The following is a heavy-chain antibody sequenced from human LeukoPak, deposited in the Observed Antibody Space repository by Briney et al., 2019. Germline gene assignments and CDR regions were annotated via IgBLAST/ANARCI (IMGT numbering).Heavy chain of an antibody. D-gene: IGHD3-22*01. CDR1: GFTFSSYG. CDR3: AKGGHYDSSGYFGPSGY. J-gene: IGHJ4*02. CDR2: IRYDGSNK. V-gene: IGHV3-30*02. Sequence: GGSLRLSCAASGFTFSSYGMHWVRQAPSKGLEWVAYIRYDGSNKYYADSVKGRFTISRDNSKNTLYLQMNSLRAEDTAVYYCAKGGHYDSSGYFGPSGYWGQGTLVTVSS.